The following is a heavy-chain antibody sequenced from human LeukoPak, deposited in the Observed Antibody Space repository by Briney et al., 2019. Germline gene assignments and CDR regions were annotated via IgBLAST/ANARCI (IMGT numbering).Heavy chain of an antibody. CDR3: ARAPGYSSGWYGARGTSRYFDY. Sequence: PSETLSLTCAVYGGSFSGYYWSWIRQPPGKGLEWIGEINHSGSTNYNPSPKSRVTISVDTSKNQFSLKLSSVTAADTAVYYCARAPGYSSGWYGARGTSRYFDYWGQGTLVTVSS. D-gene: IGHD6-19*01. CDR1: GGSFSGYY. V-gene: IGHV4-34*01. CDR2: INHSGST. J-gene: IGHJ4*02.